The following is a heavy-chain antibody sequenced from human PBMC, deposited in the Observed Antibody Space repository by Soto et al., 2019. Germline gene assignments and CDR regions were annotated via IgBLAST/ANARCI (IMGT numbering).Heavy chain of an antibody. CDR1: GGTFSSYA. CDR3: ARGKIAAAEYYYYGMDV. Sequence: VASVKVSCKASGGTFSSYAISWVRQAPGQGLEWMGGIIPIFGTANYAQKFQGRVTITADESTSTAYMELSSLRSEDTAVYYCARGKIAAAEYYYYGMDVWGQGTTVTVSS. V-gene: IGHV1-69*13. J-gene: IGHJ6*02. D-gene: IGHD6-13*01. CDR2: IIPIFGTA.